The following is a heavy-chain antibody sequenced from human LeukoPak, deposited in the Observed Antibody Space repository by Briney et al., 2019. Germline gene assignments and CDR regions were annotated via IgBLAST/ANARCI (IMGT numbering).Heavy chain of an antibody. CDR3: AKGYCSGGSCYLNWFDP. V-gene: IGHV3-7*01. J-gene: IGHJ5*02. CDR1: GFSFTSYW. D-gene: IGHD2-15*01. CDR2: INQDGGTK. Sequence: GGSLRLSCVASGFSFTSYWMSWVRQAPGKGLEFVANINQDGGTKNYVDSAKGRFTISRDNAENSLYLQMSSLRAEDTALYYCAKGYCSGGSCYLNWFDPWGQGTLVTVSS.